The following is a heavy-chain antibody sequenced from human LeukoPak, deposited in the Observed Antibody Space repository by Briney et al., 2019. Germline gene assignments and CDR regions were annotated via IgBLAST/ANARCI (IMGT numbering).Heavy chain of an antibody. CDR2: IYYSGST. Sequence: SETLSLTCSVSGGSINSYYWSWIRQPPGKGLEWIGYIYYSGSTNYNPSLKSRVTISVHTSKNQFSLKLSSVTAADTGVYYCARLTGYSSESWFDPWGQGTLVTVSS. V-gene: IGHV4-59*01. D-gene: IGHD3-9*01. CDR3: ARLTGYSSESWFDP. CDR1: GGSINSYY. J-gene: IGHJ5*02.